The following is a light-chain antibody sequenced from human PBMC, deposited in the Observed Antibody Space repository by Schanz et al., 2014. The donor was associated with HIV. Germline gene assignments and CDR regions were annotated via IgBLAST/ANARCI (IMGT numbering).Light chain of an antibody. CDR2: KAS. Sequence: IQMTQSPSTLSASVGDRVTITCRASQSIGNSLAWYQQKPGRAPKLLIYKASTLESGVPSTFRGSGSGTDFTLTISSLQPDDFATYYCQHYYSYPYTFGQGTEVEIK. CDR3: QHYYSYPYT. CDR1: QSIGNS. V-gene: IGKV1-5*03. J-gene: IGKJ2*01.